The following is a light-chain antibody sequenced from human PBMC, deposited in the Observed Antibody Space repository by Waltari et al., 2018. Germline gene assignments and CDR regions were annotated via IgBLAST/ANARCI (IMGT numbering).Light chain of an antibody. J-gene: IGLJ2*01. Sequence: QPALPQPASFSGSPGQSFTISCTGTTGDVGDYTFISWYQHRPGKAPEPLAYDVSHRPSGVATRFSGSKSGNTAALTISGLQAEDEADYYCSSYTSSTTGIFGGGTKLTVL. CDR2: DVS. V-gene: IGLV2-14*03. CDR1: TGDVGDYTF. CDR3: SSYTSSTTGI.